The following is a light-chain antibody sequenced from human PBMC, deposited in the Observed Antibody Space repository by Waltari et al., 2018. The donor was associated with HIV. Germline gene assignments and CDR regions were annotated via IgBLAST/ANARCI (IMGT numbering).Light chain of an antibody. J-gene: IGLJ1*01. V-gene: IGLV1-44*01. CDR3: AVWDDSVNGYV. Sequence: QSALTPPPSTSGTPGQRVHISCSGSSANIGKYVVICFQQVPGTAPKLLVSGRDQRPSGVPDRFSGSKSGTSGSLAISGLQSEDEGDYYCAVWDDSVNGYVFGTGTKVTVL. CDR1: SANIGKYV. CDR2: GRD.